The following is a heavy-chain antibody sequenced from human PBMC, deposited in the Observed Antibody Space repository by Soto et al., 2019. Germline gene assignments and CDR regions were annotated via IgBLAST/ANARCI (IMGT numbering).Heavy chain of an antibody. CDR3: TRDPSDLWEPDQYSQH. V-gene: IGHV3-21*01. Sequence: PGGSLRLSCAASGFTFSSYSLNWVRQAPGKGLEWVSSINSRSSYIYYADSVKGRFTISRDNAKNSLYLQMNSLRGEDTAVYYCTRDPSDLWEPDQYSQHWGQGTRVTVSS. D-gene: IGHD1-26*01. CDR1: GFTFSSYS. J-gene: IGHJ1*01. CDR2: INSRSSYI.